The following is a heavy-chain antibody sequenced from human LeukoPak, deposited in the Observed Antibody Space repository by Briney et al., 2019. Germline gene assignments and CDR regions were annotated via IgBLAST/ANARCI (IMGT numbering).Heavy chain of an antibody. D-gene: IGHD3-3*01. Sequence: GSVKVSCKASGYTFTGYYMHWVRQAPGQGLEWMGWINPNSGGTNYAQKFQGRVTMTRDTSISTAYMELSRLRSDDTAVYYCAREPLSRDFRSGVFYPPWFDPWGQGTLVTVSS. CDR2: INPNSGGT. CDR3: AREPLSRDFRSGVFYPPWFDP. V-gene: IGHV1-2*02. CDR1: GYTFTGYY. J-gene: IGHJ5*02.